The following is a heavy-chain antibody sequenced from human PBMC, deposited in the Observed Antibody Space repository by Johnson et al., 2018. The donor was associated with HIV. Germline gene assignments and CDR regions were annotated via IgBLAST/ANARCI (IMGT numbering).Heavy chain of an antibody. Sequence: VQLVESGGGLVQPGGSLRLSCAASGFTVSSNYMSWVRQAPGKGLEWVSVIYSGGSTYYADSVKGRFTISRDNSKNTLYLQMNSLRAEDTAVYYCARGPVMVRGFTDAFDIWGQGTMVTVSS. D-gene: IGHD3-10*01. V-gene: IGHV3-66*01. CDR3: ARGPVMVRGFTDAFDI. CDR1: GFTVSSNY. CDR2: IYSGGST. J-gene: IGHJ3*02.